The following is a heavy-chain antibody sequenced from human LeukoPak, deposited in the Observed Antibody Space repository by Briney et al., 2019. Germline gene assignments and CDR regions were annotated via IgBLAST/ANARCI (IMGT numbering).Heavy chain of an antibody. CDR1: GGSFSGYY. Sequence: SETLSLTCAVYGGSFSGYYWSCIRQPPGKGLEWIGEINHSGSTNYNPSLKSRVTISVDTSKNQFSLKLSSVTAADTAVYYCARGPLVYGSGSYFPYYFDYWGQGTLVTVSS. V-gene: IGHV4-34*01. D-gene: IGHD3-10*01. J-gene: IGHJ4*02. CDR3: ARGPLVYGSGSYFPYYFDY. CDR2: INHSGST.